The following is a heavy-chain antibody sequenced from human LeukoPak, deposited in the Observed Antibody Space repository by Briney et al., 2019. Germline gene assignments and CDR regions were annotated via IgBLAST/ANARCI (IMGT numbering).Heavy chain of an antibody. CDR1: GFTFSSYW. CDR3: VRADTSGYYYELSFDY. CDR2: TKKDGSEK. D-gene: IGHD3-22*01. J-gene: IGHJ4*02. V-gene: IGHV3-7*01. Sequence: GGSLRLSCAASGFTFSSYWMSWVRQAPGKGLEWVANTKKDGSEKEYVDSVKGRFTISRDNAKNSLYLQMNSLRVEDTAVYYCVRADTSGYYYELSFDYWGQGTLVTVSS.